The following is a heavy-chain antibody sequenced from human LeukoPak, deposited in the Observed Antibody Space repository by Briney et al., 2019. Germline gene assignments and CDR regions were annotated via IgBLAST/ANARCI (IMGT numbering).Heavy chain of an antibody. J-gene: IGHJ4*02. Sequence: SETLSLTCTVSNDSINDSYWTWIRQPPGKRLEWIGYISNSGTTKYNPSLKSRFTISVDTSNNQISLRLRSVTAADTAVYFCARGGRNFDYWGQGTLVTVPS. CDR1: NDSINDSY. D-gene: IGHD1-26*01. CDR3: ARGGRNFDY. V-gene: IGHV4-59*01. CDR2: ISNSGTT.